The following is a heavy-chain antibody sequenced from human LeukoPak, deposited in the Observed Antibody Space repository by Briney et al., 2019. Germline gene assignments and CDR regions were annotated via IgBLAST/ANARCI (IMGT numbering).Heavy chain of an antibody. Sequence: ASVKVSCKASGYTFTSYDINWVRQATGQGLEWMGGFDPEDGETIYAQKFQGRVTMTEDTSADTAYMELSSLRSEDTAVYYCATEILDTAMVTDYWGQGTLVTVSS. CDR2: FDPEDGET. D-gene: IGHD5-18*01. CDR3: ATEILDTAMVTDY. CDR1: GYTFTSYD. V-gene: IGHV1-24*01. J-gene: IGHJ4*02.